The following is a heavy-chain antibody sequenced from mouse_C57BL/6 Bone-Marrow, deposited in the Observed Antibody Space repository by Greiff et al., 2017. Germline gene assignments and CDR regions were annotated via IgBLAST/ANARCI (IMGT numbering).Heavy chain of an antibody. V-gene: IGHV1-69*01. Sequence: QVQLQQPGAELVMPGASVKLSCKASGYTFTSYWMHWVKQRPGQGLEWIGEIDPSDSYTNYNQKFKGKSTLTVDTSSSTAYMQLSSLTSEDSAVYNCARFGDDDYDVYLDYWGQGTTLTVSS. J-gene: IGHJ2*01. CDR1: GYTFTSYW. CDR3: ARFGDDDYDVYLDY. CDR2: IDPSDSYT. D-gene: IGHD2-4*01.